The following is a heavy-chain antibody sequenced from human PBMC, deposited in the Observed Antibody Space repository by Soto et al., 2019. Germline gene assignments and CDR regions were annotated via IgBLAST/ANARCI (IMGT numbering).Heavy chain of an antibody. Sequence: GGSLRLSCAAAGFSFSSYAMTWVRQAPGKGLDWVSGLSSSGAGAVYADSVKGRFTISRDNSKDTLYLQMNSLRAEDTATYYCEKYKYENSSRIFEYWGQGALVTVSS. CDR3: EKYKYENSSRIFEY. CDR2: LSSSGAGA. V-gene: IGHV3-23*01. D-gene: IGHD6-6*01. J-gene: IGHJ4*02. CDR1: GFSFSSYA.